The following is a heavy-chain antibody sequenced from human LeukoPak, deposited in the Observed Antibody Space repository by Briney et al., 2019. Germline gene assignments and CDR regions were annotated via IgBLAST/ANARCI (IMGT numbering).Heavy chain of an antibody. CDR3: ARELRSETYRSYYFDY. Sequence: GGSLRLSCAASGFTVSSNYMNWVRQAPGKGLERVSIIYGGGSTYYADSVKGRFTISRDNSKNTLYLQMNSLRAEDTAVYYCARELRSETYRSYYFDYWGQGTLVTVSS. CDR2: IYGGGST. V-gene: IGHV3-53*01. J-gene: IGHJ4*02. CDR1: GFTVSSNY.